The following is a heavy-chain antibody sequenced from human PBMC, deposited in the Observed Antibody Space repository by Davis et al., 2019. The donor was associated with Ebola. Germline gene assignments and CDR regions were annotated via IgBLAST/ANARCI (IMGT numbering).Heavy chain of an antibody. J-gene: IGHJ3*01. D-gene: IGHD3-22*01. V-gene: IGHV3-7*01. CDR3: AREDSSEASDV. CDR1: AFTFNNAW. CDR2: IKEDGSEK. Sequence: PGGSLRLSCVVSAFTFNNAWTSWVRQAPGKGLEWVANIKEDGSEKNHVDSVKGRFTISRDNATKSIYLQMNSLRAEDTAVYYCAREDSSEASDVWGQGTVVIVSS.